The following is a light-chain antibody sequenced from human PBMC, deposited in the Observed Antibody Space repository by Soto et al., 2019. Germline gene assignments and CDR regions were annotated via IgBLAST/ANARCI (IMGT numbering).Light chain of an antibody. CDR2: DTS. J-gene: IGKJ5*01. V-gene: IGKV3-15*01. CDR1: QSVSID. CDR3: QQYSNWRPIT. Sequence: ETVMTQSPGTLSVSLGERATLSCRASQSVSIDLAWYQQKPGQAPRLLIYDTSTRATGIPARFSDSGSGTDFTLTISSLQSEDFAVYYCQQYSNWRPITFGEGTRLEIK.